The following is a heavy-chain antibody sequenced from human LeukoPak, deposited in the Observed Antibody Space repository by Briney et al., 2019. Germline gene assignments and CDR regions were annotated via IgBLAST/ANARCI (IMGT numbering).Heavy chain of an antibody. V-gene: IGHV3-74*01. Sequence: PGGSLRLSCAASGFTFSSSAMSWVRQAPGKGLVWVYRIQGDGSNANYADSVKGRFSISRDNAKNTVYLQMTSLWAEDTGIYYCSRGTSAGGPISPFDFWGQGTVVTVSS. CDR3: SRGTSAGGPISPFDF. CDR1: GFTFSSSA. D-gene: IGHD6-13*01. CDR2: IQGDGSNA. J-gene: IGHJ4*02.